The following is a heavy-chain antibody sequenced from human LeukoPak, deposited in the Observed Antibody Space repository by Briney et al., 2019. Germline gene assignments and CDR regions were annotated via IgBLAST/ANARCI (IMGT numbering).Heavy chain of an antibody. CDR2: ISGSGGST. J-gene: IGHJ3*02. CDR3: ARDCMLHTYYDFWSGYPKAFDI. Sequence: PGGSLRLSCTASGFTFSSYSMNWVRQAPGKGLEWVSVISGSGGSTYYADSVKGRFTISRDNSKNTLYLQMNSLRAEDTAVYYCARDCMLHTYYDFWSGYPKAFDIWGQGTMVTVSS. V-gene: IGHV3-23*01. CDR1: GFTFSSYS. D-gene: IGHD3-3*01.